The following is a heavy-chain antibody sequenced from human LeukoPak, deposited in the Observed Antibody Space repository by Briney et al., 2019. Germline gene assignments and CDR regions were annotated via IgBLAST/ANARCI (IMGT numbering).Heavy chain of an antibody. D-gene: IGHD1-26*01. V-gene: IGHV4-59*01. CDR3: ARSSSGSFMVFDY. Sequence: SETLSLTCTVSGGSISSYYWSWIRQPPGKGLEWIGYIYYSGSTNYNPSLKSRVTISVDTSKNQFFLKLSSVTAADTAVYYCARSSSGSFMVFDYWGQGTLVTVSS. CDR1: GGSISSYY. J-gene: IGHJ4*02. CDR2: IYYSGST.